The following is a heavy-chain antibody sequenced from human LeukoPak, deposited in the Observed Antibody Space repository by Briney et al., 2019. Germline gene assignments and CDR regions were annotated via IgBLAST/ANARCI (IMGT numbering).Heavy chain of an antibody. Sequence: ASVTVSFKASGYNFISYYMHWLRQAPGQDLEWMGIINPSSGSTSYAQKFQDRVTMTRDTSTSTVYMELSSLKSEDTAVYYCAREEVVLVDAVRYYYYGMDGWRQGATVTVCS. D-gene: IGHD2-8*01. J-gene: IGHJ6*02. V-gene: IGHV1-46*01. CDR1: GYNFISYY. CDR2: INPSSGST. CDR3: AREEVVLVDAVRYYYYGMDG.